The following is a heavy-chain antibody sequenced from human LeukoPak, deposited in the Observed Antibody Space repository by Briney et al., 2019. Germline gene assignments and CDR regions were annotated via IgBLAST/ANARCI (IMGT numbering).Heavy chain of an antibody. V-gene: IGHV1-3*01. CDR1: GYTFTSYA. CDR2: INVGNGNT. D-gene: IGHD1-26*01. Sequence: ASVKVSCKASGYTFTSYAMHWVRQAPGQRLEWMGWINVGNGNTKYSQKFQGRVTITRDTSASTAYMELRSLRSEDTAVYYCARDFKSGDPNYYYYGMDVWGQGTTVTVSS. CDR3: ARDFKSGDPNYYYYGMDV. J-gene: IGHJ6*02.